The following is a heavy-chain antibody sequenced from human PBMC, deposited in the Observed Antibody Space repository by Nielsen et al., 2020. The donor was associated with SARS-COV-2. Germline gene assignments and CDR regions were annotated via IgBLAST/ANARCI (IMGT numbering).Heavy chain of an antibody. J-gene: IGHJ6*02. V-gene: IGHV3-30-3*01. CDR3: ARYTMARGALKGGGMDV. CDR2: ISYDGSNK. Sequence: GESLKISCAASGFTFSSYAMHWVRQAPGKGLEWVAVISYDGSNKYYADSVKGRFTISRDNSKNTLYLQMNSLRAEDTAVYYCARYTMARGALKGGGMDVWGQGTTVTVSS. CDR1: GFTFSSYA. D-gene: IGHD3-10*01.